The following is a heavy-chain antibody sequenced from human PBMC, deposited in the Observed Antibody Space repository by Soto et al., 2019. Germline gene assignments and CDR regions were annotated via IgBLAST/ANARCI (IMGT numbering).Heavy chain of an antibody. CDR2: INAGNGNT. CDR1: GYTFTSYA. V-gene: IGHV1-3*01. Sequence: QVQLVQSGAEVKKPGASLKVSCKASGYTFTSYAMHWVRQAPGQRLEWMGWINAGNGNTKYSQKFQGRVTITRDTSASTAYMVLSSLRSEDTAVYYCARENRPYGPPDYWGQGTLVTVSS. J-gene: IGHJ4*02. CDR3: ARENRPYGPPDY. D-gene: IGHD4-17*01.